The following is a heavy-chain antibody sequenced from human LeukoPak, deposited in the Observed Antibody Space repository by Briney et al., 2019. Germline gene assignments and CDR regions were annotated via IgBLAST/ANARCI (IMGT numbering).Heavy chain of an antibody. CDR1: GGSISSYY. J-gene: IGHJ5*02. CDR3: ARGSGYDFNWFDP. CDR2: IYYSGST. D-gene: IGHD5-12*01. Sequence: SETLSLTCTVSGGSISSYYWSWIRQPPGKGLEWIGYIYYSGSTNYNPSPKSRVTISVDTSKNQFSLKLSSVTAADTAVYYCARGSGYDFNWFDPWGQGTLVTVSS. V-gene: IGHV4-59*01.